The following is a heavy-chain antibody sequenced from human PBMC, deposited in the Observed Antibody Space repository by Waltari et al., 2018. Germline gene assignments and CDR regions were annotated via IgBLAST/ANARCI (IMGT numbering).Heavy chain of an antibody. CDR2: MRYTGGTT. Sequence: DVELLESGGGLRQPGESLRLSCEASGVILSNYAMTWVRQAPGKGLVCVSGMRYTGGTTYYAPSVEGRFTISRDNSRNTVFLVMNDLRADDTATYYCAKDHVEGVVITDYGLDVWGQGTTVTVSS. CDR3: AKDHVEGVVITDYGLDV. J-gene: IGHJ6*02. CDR1: GVILSNYA. V-gene: IGHV3-23*01. D-gene: IGHD3-3*01.